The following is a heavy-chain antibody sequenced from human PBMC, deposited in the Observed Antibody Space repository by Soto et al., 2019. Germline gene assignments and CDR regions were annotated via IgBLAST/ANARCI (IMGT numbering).Heavy chain of an antibody. D-gene: IGHD7-27*01. CDR3: ARATPGPYKLGDFIYYGMDV. J-gene: IGHJ6*02. CDR1: GGSISSYY. CDR2: IYYSGST. Sequence: PSETLSLTCTVSGGSISSYYWSWIRQPPGKGLEWIGYIYYSGSTNYNPSLKSRVTISVDTSKNQFSLKLSSVTAADTAVYYCARATPGPYKLGDFIYYGMDVWGQGTTVTVSS. V-gene: IGHV4-59*01.